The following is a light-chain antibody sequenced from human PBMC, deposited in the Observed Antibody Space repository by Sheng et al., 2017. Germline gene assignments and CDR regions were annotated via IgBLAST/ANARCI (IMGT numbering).Light chain of an antibody. V-gene: IGKV1-39*01. J-gene: IGKJ2*01. CDR3: QQSYSTPLAMA. Sequence: DIQMTQSPSSLSASVGDRVTITCRASQSISSYLNWYQQKPGKAPKLLIYAASSLQSGVPSRFSGSGSGTDFTLTISSLQPEDFATYYCQQSYSTPLAMAFGQGTKLEIK. CDR2: AAS. CDR1: QSISSY.